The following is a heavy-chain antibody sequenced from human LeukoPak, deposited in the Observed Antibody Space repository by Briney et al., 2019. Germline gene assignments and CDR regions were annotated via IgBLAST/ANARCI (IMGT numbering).Heavy chain of an antibody. J-gene: IGHJ5*02. CDR2: MYYSGST. Sequence: SETLSLTCTVSGGSISSGHYYWSWIRQHPGKGLEWIGYMYYSGSTFYNPSLRSRVTISVDTSKNQFSLKLSSVTAADTAVYYCAREVYFDWLAQSGWFDPWGQGILVTVSS. V-gene: IGHV4-31*03. D-gene: IGHD3-9*01. CDR3: AREVYFDWLAQSGWFDP. CDR1: GGSISSGHYY.